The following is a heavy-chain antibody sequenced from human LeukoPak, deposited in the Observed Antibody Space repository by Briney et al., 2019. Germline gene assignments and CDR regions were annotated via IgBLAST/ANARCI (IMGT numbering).Heavy chain of an antibody. Sequence: SVKVSCKASGGTFSSYAISWVRQAPGQGLEWMGRIIPIFGIANYAQKFQGRVTITADKSTSTAYMELSSLRSEDTAVYYCAILGMATTLPYFDYWGQGTLVTVSS. J-gene: IGHJ4*02. CDR3: AILGMATTLPYFDY. D-gene: IGHD5-24*01. V-gene: IGHV1-69*04. CDR2: IIPIFGIA. CDR1: GGTFSSYA.